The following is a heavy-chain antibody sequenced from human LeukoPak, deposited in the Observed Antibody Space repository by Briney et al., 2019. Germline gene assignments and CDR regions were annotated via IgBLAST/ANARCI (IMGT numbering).Heavy chain of an antibody. V-gene: IGHV3-23*01. CDR2: ISGSGGGT. Sequence: GGSRRLSCAASGFTFSSYAMSWVRQAPGKRLEWVSGISGSGGGTYYADSVKGRFTISRDNSKNTLYLQMNSLRAEDTAVYYCAKDSPPGIVAHYYYYMDVSGKGTTVTVSS. D-gene: IGHD2-15*01. CDR3: AKDSPPGIVAHYYYYMDV. J-gene: IGHJ6*03. CDR1: GFTFSSYA.